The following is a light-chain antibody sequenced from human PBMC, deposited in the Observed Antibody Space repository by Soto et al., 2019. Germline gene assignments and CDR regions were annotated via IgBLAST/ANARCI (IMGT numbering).Light chain of an antibody. CDR1: QSISSW. CDR3: QHYNSYSEA. J-gene: IGKJ1*01. CDR2: KAS. Sequence: DIQMTQSPSSLSASVGDRVTITLRASQSISSWLAWYQQKPGKAPKLLIHKASTLKSGVPSRFSGSGSGTEFTLTISSLQPDDFATYYCQHYNSYSEAFGQGTKV. V-gene: IGKV1-5*03.